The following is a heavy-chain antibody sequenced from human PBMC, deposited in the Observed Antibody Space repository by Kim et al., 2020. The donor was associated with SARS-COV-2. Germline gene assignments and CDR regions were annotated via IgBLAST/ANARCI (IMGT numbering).Heavy chain of an antibody. J-gene: IGHJ6*02. CDR2: IDRSGRT. Sequence: SETLSLTCAVYSESFNAYYWGWIRQAPGKGLEWIGDIDRSGRTNHNPSLKSRVTMSVDTFRKQFSLKLTSVTAADTAVYYCARVLGSWSTFYNQYYYYGIDVWGQGTTVTVSS. CDR1: SESFNAYY. D-gene: IGHD3-10*01. CDR3: ARVLGSWSTFYNQYYYYGIDV. V-gene: IGHV4-34*01.